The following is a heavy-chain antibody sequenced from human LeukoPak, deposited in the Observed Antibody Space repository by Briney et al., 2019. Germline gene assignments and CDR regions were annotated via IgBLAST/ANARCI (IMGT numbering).Heavy chain of an antibody. CDR2: ISWDGGSV. Sequence: GGSLRLSCAASGFTFLDYGMHCVRQVPGKGLEWVSGISWDGGSVGYAGSVKGRFTISRDNAKNSLYLQMNSLRSEDTALYYCAKGHDRPGPLDGFDIWGQGTMVTVSS. CDR1: GFTFLDYG. V-gene: IGHV3-9*01. D-gene: IGHD3-9*01. J-gene: IGHJ3*02. CDR3: AKGHDRPGPLDGFDI.